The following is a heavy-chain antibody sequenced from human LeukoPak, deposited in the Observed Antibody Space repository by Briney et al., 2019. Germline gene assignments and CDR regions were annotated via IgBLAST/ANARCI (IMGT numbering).Heavy chain of an antibody. V-gene: IGHV4-31*03. Sequence: PSETLSLTCTVSGGSISSGGYYWSWIRQHPGKGLEWIGYIYYSGSTYYNPSLKSRVTISVDTSKNQFSLKLSSVTAADTAVYYCARVVDIVLMVDPWGQGTLVTASS. D-gene: IGHD2-8*01. J-gene: IGHJ5*02. CDR1: GGSISSGGYY. CDR2: IYYSGST. CDR3: ARVVDIVLMVDP.